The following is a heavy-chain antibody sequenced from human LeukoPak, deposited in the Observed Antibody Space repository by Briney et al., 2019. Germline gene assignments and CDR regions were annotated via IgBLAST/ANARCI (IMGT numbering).Heavy chain of an antibody. V-gene: IGHV1-2*02. Sequence: ASVKVSCKASGYTFTGYYMHWVRQAPGQGREWMGWINPNSGGTNYAQKFQGRVTMTRDMSISTAYMELSSLRSDDTAVYYCAKVASTTRRHDAFDIWGQGTLVTVSS. CDR2: INPNSGGT. D-gene: IGHD1-1*01. CDR3: AKVASTTRRHDAFDI. CDR1: GYTFTGYY. J-gene: IGHJ3*02.